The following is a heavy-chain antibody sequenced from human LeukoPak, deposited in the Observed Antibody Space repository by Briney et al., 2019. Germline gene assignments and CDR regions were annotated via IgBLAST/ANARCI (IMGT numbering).Heavy chain of an antibody. CDR1: GFTFPTYW. J-gene: IGHJ4*02. V-gene: IGHV3-74*01. CDR2: MNHDGTIT. D-gene: IGHD3-10*01. CDR3: GRDNYGSIDF. Sequence: PGGSLRLSCSASGFTFPTYWMIWVRQVPGEGLVYVSHMNHDGTITNYADSVKGRFTMSRDNARNTVFLQMDSLRAEDTAVYYLGRDNYGSIDFWGQGVLVTVSS.